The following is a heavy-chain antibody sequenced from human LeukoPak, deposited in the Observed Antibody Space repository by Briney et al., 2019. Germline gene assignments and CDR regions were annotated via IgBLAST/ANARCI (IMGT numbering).Heavy chain of an antibody. CDR3: ARRWGGATSGFDY. D-gene: IGHD1-26*01. J-gene: IGHJ4*02. CDR1: GGSISSYY. Sequence: SETLSLTCTVSGGSISSYYWNWIRQSHGKGLEWIGYIYSSGSTNYNPSLRSRVTISVDTSKNQFSLKLSSVTAADTAVYYCARRWGGATSGFDYWGQGTLVTVSA. V-gene: IGHV4-59*08. CDR2: IYSSGST.